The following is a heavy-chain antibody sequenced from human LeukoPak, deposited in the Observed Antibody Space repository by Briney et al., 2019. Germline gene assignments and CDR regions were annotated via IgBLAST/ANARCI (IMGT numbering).Heavy chain of an antibody. D-gene: IGHD2-2*02. CDR2: INVNSGGT. Sequence: ASVKVSCKASGYTFTGYYIHWVRRAPGQGLEWMAWINVNSGGTNSAQNFQGRVTMTRDTSISTAYMEVSRLRSDDTAVYYCVRGTGYCSSTSCYNSGEYFQHWGQGTLVTVSS. CDR3: VRGTGYCSSTSCYNSGEYFQH. J-gene: IGHJ1*01. CDR1: GYTFTGYY. V-gene: IGHV1-2*02.